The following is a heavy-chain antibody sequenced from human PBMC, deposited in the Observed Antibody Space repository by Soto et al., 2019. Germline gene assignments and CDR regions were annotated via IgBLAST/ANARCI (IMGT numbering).Heavy chain of an antibody. D-gene: IGHD2-2*01. CDR3: ARRAIRYCSSSSCRPYYGVDV. Sequence: PGGCLRLSCAASGFSFSNFWMSWVRQAPGKGLEWVANIKQDGSENYYVDSVKGRFAISRDNARNSLYLQMNSLRAEDTAVYYCARRAIRYCSSSSCRPYYGVDVWGQGTTVTVSS. J-gene: IGHJ6*02. CDR1: GFSFSNFW. CDR2: IKQDGSEN. V-gene: IGHV3-7*01.